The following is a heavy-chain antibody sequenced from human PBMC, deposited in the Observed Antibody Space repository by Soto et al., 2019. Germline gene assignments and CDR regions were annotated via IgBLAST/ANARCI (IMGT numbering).Heavy chain of an antibody. CDR1: GGSFSGYY. J-gene: IGHJ3*02. CDR2: INHSGST. V-gene: IGHV4-34*01. Sequence: PSETLSLTCAVYGGSFSGYYWSWIRQPPGKGLEWIGEINHSGSTNYNPSLKSRVTISVDTSKNQFSLKLSSVTAADTAVYYCARHFGGVVAPDAFDIWGQGTMVTVSS. D-gene: IGHD2-15*01. CDR3: ARHFGGVVAPDAFDI.